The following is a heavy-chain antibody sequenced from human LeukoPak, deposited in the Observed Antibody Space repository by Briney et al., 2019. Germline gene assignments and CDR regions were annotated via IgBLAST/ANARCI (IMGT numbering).Heavy chain of an antibody. V-gene: IGHV3-23*01. CDR3: AKARGYSGYAFDY. Sequence: GGSLRLSCAASGFTFSSYGLNWVRQAPGKGLEWVSVISGSGGSTYYADSVKGRFTISRDNSKNTLYLQMNSLRAEDTAVYYCAKARGYSGYAFDYWGQGTLVTVSS. CDR1: GFTFSSYG. J-gene: IGHJ4*02. D-gene: IGHD5-12*01. CDR2: ISGSGGST.